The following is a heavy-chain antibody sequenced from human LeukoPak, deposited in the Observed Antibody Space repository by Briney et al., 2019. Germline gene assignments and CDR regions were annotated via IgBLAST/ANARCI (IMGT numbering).Heavy chain of an antibody. CDR1: GDSVSSNTVA. CDR3: ARDPGWLEFDY. V-gene: IGHV6-1*01. Sequence: SQTLSLTFAISGDSVSSNTVAWNWIRQSPSRGLEWLGRTYYKSKWFNDYAVSVKSRITITPDTSKNQFSLQLNSVTPEDTAVYYCARDPGWLEFDYWGQETLVTVPS. J-gene: IGHJ4*02. CDR2: TYYKSKWFN. D-gene: IGHD5-12*01.